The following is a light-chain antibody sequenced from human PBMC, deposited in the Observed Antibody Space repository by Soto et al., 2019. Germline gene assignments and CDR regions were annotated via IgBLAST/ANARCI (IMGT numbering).Light chain of an antibody. Sequence: QSVLTQPRSVSGSPGQSVTISCTGTSSDVGGYKHVSWYQQHPGKAPKLMIYDVTKRPSGVPDRFSGSKSGNTASLTISGLQAEDEADYYCCSYAGSYTYVVFGGGTQLT. CDR2: DVT. V-gene: IGLV2-11*01. CDR1: SSDVGGYKH. CDR3: CSYAGSYTYVV. J-gene: IGLJ2*01.